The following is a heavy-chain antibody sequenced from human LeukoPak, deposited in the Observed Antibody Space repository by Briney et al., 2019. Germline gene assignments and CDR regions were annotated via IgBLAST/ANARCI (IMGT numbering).Heavy chain of an antibody. V-gene: IGHV4-39*01. CDR3: ARGRRLFDP. CDR2: IYYSGST. D-gene: IGHD6-25*01. J-gene: IGHJ5*02. CDR1: GGSISSSSYY. Sequence: SETLSLTCTVSGGSISSSSYYWGWIRQPPGKGLEWIGSIYYSGSTYYNPSLKSRVTISVDTSKNQFSLKLSSVTAADTAVYYCARGRRLFDPWGQGTLVTVSS.